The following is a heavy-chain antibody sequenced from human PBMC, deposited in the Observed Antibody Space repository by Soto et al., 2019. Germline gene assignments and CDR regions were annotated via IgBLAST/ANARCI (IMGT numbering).Heavy chain of an antibody. D-gene: IGHD3-3*01. CDR1: GFTFSNCG. Sequence: GGSLRLSCAASGFTFSNCGMSWVRQAPGKGLEWVSTISSGGGSTYYPDSVKGRFTISRDNSKNTLYLQMNSLRAEDMAVYYCARGELRLTFFDYWGQGTLVTVSS. J-gene: IGHJ4*02. CDR3: ARGELRLTFFDY. CDR2: ISSGGGST. V-gene: IGHV3-23*01.